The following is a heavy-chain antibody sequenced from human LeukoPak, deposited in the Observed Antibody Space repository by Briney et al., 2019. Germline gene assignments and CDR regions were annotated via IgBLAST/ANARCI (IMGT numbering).Heavy chain of an antibody. J-gene: IGHJ6*02. CDR2: IYYSGST. D-gene: IGHD3-16*01. V-gene: IGHV4-31*03. Sequence: SETLSLTCTVSGGSISSGGYYWSWIRQHPGKGLEWIGYIYYSGSTYYNPSLKSRVTISVDTSKNQFSLKLSSVTAADTAVYYCARDRLGYYGMDVWGQGTTVTVSS. CDR3: ARDRLGYYGMDV. CDR1: GGSISSGGYY.